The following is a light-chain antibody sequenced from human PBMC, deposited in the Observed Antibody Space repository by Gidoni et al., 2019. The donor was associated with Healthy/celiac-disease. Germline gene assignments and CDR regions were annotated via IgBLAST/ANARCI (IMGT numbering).Light chain of an antibody. J-gene: IGKJ1*01. CDR3: QQYGSSPPT. V-gene: IGKV3-20*01. CDR2: GAS. CDR1: QSVSSSY. Sequence: EIVLTQSPGTLSLSPGERATLSCRASQSVSSSYLAWYQQKPGQAPRLLIYGASSRATGIPDRFSGSGYGTDFTLTISRLEPEDCAVYYCQQYGSSPPTFGQGTKVEIK.